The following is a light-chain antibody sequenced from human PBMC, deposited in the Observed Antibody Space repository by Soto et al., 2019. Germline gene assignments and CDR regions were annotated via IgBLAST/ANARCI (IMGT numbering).Light chain of an antibody. Sequence: DIQMTQSPSTLSASVGDRVTITSRASQSISSWLAWYQQKPGKAPKLLIYDASNLEAGVPSRFRGSGSGTDFTFTISRLQPEDIATYYCQQYENLPTFGQGTRLEIK. CDR3: QQYENLPT. V-gene: IGKV1-33*01. J-gene: IGKJ5*01. CDR1: QSISSW. CDR2: DAS.